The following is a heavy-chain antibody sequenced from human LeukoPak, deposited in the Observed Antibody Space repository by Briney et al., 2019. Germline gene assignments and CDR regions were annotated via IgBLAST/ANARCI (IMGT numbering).Heavy chain of an antibody. D-gene: IGHD1-26*01. CDR3: AREVGATTTFDY. V-gene: IGHV4-4*02. Sequence: SETLPLTCAVSGDSISSPNWWSWVRQPPGKGLEWIGEIYHSGSTKYSSSLRSRVSISVDESKNQFSLRVSSVTAADTAVYYCAREVGATTTFDYWGQGTLVTVSS. CDR1: GDSISSPNW. J-gene: IGHJ4*02. CDR2: IYHSGST.